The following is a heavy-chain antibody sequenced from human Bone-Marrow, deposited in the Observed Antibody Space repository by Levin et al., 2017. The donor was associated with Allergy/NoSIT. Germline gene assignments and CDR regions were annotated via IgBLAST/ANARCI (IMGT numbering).Heavy chain of an antibody. CDR3: ASGYAYGFAV. D-gene: IGHD2-21*01. Sequence: PSETLSLTCTVSGASISNSNFHWAWIRQSPGTTLEWIATVFKSGTTYYTPSLKSRVTMSLHTSENQLSLKVTSMSAADTALYFCASGYAYGFAVWGQGTMVTVSS. CDR2: VFKSGTT. V-gene: IGHV4-39*01. J-gene: IGHJ1*01. CDR1: GASISNSNFH.